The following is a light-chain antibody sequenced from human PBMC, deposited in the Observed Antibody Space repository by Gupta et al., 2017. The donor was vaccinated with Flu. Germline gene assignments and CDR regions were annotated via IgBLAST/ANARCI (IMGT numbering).Light chain of an antibody. CDR2: EVS. Sequence: SSDVGGYNFVSWYQQLPGKAPKVLIYEVSNRPSGVSDRFSGSKSGNTASLTISGLQTEDEAAYYCCSFTTTSALVFGTGTKVTVL. CDR3: CSFTTTSALV. CDR1: SSDVGGYNF. V-gene: IGLV2-14*01. J-gene: IGLJ1*01.